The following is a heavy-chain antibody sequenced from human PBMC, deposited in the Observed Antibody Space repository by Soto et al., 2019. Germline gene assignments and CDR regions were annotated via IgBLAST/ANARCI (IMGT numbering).Heavy chain of an antibody. D-gene: IGHD2-2*01. J-gene: IGHJ4*02. CDR2: ISSESGTI. CDR3: ARLYCSSDDCFSQIDY. V-gene: IGHV3-48*02. CDR1: GFSFSHYS. Sequence: GGSLRLSCAASGFSFSHYSMIWVRQATGKGLEWLSYISSESGTIYYAESVKGRFTVSRDNAKNSLSLQMNILRDEDAATYYCARLYCSSDDCFSQIDYWGQGALVTVSS.